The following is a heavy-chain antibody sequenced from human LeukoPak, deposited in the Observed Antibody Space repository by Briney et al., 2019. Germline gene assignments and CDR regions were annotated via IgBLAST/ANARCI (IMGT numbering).Heavy chain of an antibody. V-gene: IGHV1-24*01. CDR3: ATGRVYYVSGTLDV. CDR1: GHTLIELS. D-gene: IGHD3-10*01. Sequence: GASVKVSCKVSGHTLIELSMHWVRQAPGKGLEWMGGFDPEDGKTIYAQKFQGRVTMTEDTFTDTAYMELSSLRSEDTALYYCATGRVYYVSGTLDVWGQGTTVTVSS. CDR2: FDPEDGKT. J-gene: IGHJ6*02.